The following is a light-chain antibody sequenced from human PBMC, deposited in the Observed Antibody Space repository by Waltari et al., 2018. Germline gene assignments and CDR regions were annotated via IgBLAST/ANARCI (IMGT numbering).Light chain of an antibody. J-gene: IGKJ1*01. V-gene: IGKV3-15*01. CDR1: QPVSRN. CDR3: QQYNNWPPWT. CDR2: EAS. Sequence: EVVMTQSPVTLSVSPGERATLSCSASQPVSRNLAWYQQKPGQAPRLVIYEASTRGTGIPARFSGRWSGTEFTLIISSLQPEDFAVYYCQQYNNWPPWTFGQGTKVELK.